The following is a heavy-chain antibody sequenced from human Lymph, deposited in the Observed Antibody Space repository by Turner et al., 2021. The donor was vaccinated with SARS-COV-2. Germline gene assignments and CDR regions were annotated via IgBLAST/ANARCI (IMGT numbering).Heavy chain of an antibody. J-gene: IGHJ4*02. D-gene: IGHD3-3*01. Sequence: QVQLQESGPGLVKPSERLSLTGTVSGGSISSYYWSWIRQPPGKGLEWIGYVYYSGSTNYHPSLKSRVTISVDTSKNQFSLKLSSVTAADMAVYYCARAVGSFGVVTNFDYWGQGTLVTVSS. CDR2: VYYSGST. CDR1: GGSISSYY. CDR3: ARAVGSFGVVTNFDY. V-gene: IGHV4-59*01.